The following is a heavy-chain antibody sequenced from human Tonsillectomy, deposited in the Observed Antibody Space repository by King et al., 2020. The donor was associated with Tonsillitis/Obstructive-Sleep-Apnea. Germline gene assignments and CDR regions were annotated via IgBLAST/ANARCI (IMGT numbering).Heavy chain of an antibody. J-gene: IGHJ4*02. Sequence: VQLVESGGGVVQPGRSLRLSCAASGFTFSSYGMHWVRQAPGKGLEWVAVISCDGSNKYYADAVKGRFTISRDNSKNTLYLQMNSLRAEDTAVYYCAKPYIAAAGITAYYFDYWGQGTLVTVSS. D-gene: IGHD6-13*01. CDR3: AKPYIAAAGITAYYFDY. CDR1: GFTFSSYG. V-gene: IGHV3-30*18. CDR2: ISCDGSNK.